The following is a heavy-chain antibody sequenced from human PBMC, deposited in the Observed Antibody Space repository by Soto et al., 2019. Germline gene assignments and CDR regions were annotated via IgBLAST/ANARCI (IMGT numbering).Heavy chain of an antibody. CDR1: GYTFTSYG. CDR3: ASHAHWGSSGWYPG. V-gene: IGHV1-18*01. J-gene: IGHJ4*02. Sequence: QVQLVQSGAEVKKPGASVKLSCKASGYTFTSYGISCVRQAPGQGLEWMGWISAYNGNTNYAQKLQGRVTMTTDTSTSTAYMELRSLRSDDTAVYYCASHAHWGSSGWYPGWGQGTLVTVSS. D-gene: IGHD6-19*01. CDR2: ISAYNGNT.